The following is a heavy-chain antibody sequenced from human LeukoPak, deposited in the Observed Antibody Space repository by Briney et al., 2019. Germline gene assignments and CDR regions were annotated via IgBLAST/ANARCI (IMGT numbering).Heavy chain of an antibody. J-gene: IGHJ6*03. CDR3: ARDPYSGNYGDYYYYYMDV. CDR2: ITSSSSYI. V-gene: IGHV3-21*01. D-gene: IGHD1-26*01. Sequence: GGSLRLSCAASGFTFSSYSMDWVRQAPGKGLEWVSSITSSSSYIYYADSVKGRFTISRDNAKSSLYLQMNSLRDEDTAVYYCARDPYSGNYGDYYYYYMDVWGKGTTVTISS. CDR1: GFTFSSYS.